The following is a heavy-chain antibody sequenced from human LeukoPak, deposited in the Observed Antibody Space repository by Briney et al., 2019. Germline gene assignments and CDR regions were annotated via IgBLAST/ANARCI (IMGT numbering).Heavy chain of an antibody. D-gene: IGHD1-26*01. V-gene: IGHV3-30-3*01. CDR2: ISYDGSNK. Sequence: GGSLRLSCAASGFTFSSYAMHWVRQAPGKGLERVAVISYDGSNKYYADSVKGRFTISRDNSKNTLYLQMNSLRAEDTAVYYCAREVLVLRELLGLIDYWGQGTLVTVSS. J-gene: IGHJ4*02. CDR3: AREVLVLRELLGLIDY. CDR1: GFTFSSYA.